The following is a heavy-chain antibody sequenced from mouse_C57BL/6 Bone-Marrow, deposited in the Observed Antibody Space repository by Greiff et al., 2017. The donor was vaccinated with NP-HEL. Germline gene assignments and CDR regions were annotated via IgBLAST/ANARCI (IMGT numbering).Heavy chain of an antibody. Sequence: QVQLQQPGAELVRPGSSVKLSCKASGYTFTSYWMHWVKQRPIQGLEWIGNIDPSDSETHYNQKFKDKATLTVDKSSSTAYMQLSSLTSEDSAVYYCARGGIYDGYYTGDFDYWGQGTTLTVSS. CDR3: ARGGIYDGYYTGDFDY. CDR2: IDPSDSET. J-gene: IGHJ2*01. V-gene: IGHV1-52*01. D-gene: IGHD2-3*01. CDR1: GYTFTSYW.